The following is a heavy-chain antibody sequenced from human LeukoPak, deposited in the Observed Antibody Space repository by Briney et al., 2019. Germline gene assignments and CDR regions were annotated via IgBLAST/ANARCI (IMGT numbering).Heavy chain of an antibody. CDR2: ITWNTDTI. J-gene: IGHJ3*02. Sequence: GGSLRLSCAASGFTFDDYAMHWVRQGPGKGLEWISGITWNTDTIGYADSVMGRFTISRDNAKNSLYLQMNSLRAEDTAVYYCAAYYYDSSGSPRGDAFDIWGQGTMVTVSS. CDR1: GFTFDDYA. D-gene: IGHD3-22*01. V-gene: IGHV3-9*01. CDR3: AAYYYDSSGSPRGDAFDI.